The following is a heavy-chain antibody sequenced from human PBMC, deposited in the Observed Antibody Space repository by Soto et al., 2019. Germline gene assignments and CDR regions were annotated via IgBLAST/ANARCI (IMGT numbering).Heavy chain of an antibody. CDR3: AKAVVPAAMRHGMDV. CDR2: ISGSGGST. D-gene: IGHD2-2*01. J-gene: IGHJ6*02. Sequence: EVQLLESGGGLVQPGGSLRLSCAASGFTFSSYAMSWVRQAPGKGLEWVSAISGSGGSTFYADSVKGRFTISRDNPKNTLYLQMNSLRAEDTAVYYCAKAVVPAAMRHGMDVWGQGTTVTVSS. V-gene: IGHV3-23*01. CDR1: GFTFSSYA.